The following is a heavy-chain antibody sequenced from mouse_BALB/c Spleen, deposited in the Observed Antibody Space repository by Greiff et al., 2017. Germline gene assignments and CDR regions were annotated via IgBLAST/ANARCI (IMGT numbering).Heavy chain of an antibody. Sequence: EVQLQQSGPGLVKPSQSLSLTCTVTGYSITSDYAWNWIRQFPGNKLEWMGYISYSGSTSYNPSLKSRISITRDTSKNQFFLQLNSVTTEDTATYYCARDNWDGFYAMDYWGQGTSVTVSS. D-gene: IGHD4-1*02. J-gene: IGHJ4*01. V-gene: IGHV3-2*02. CDR1: GYSITSDYA. CDR3: ARDNWDGFYAMDY. CDR2: ISYSGST.